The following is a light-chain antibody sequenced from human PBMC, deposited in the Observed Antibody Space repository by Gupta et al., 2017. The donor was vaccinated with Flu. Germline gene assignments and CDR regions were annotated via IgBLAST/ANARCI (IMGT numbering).Light chain of an antibody. J-gene: IGKJ1*01. Sequence: PSSLSASVGDRVTITCRASQSISTYLNWYQQKRGKAPKLLISGGSTLQTGVPSRFSVSGSGTDFTLTISRLQPEDFATYYCHQSNRTPRTFGQGTKVEIK. CDR2: GGS. CDR3: HQSNRTPRT. CDR1: QSISTY. V-gene: IGKV1-39*01.